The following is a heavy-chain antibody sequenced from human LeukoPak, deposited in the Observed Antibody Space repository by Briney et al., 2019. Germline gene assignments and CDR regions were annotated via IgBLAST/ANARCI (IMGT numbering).Heavy chain of an antibody. CDR2: INWDGGST. J-gene: IGHJ3*02. D-gene: IGHD6-19*01. CDR3: ARTVSSAGWSDDAFDI. V-gene: IGHV3-20*04. Sequence: GXSLRLSCAASGFTFDDYGMSWARQAPGKGLEWVSGINWDGGSTGYADSVKGRFTISRDNAKNFLYLQMNSLRAEDTALYYCARTVSSAGWSDDAFDIWGQGTMVTVSS. CDR1: GFTFDDYG.